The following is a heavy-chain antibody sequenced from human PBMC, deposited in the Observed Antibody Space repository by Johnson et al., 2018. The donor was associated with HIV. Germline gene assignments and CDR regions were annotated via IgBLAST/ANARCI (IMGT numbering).Heavy chain of an antibody. D-gene: IGHD1-26*01. Sequence: EVQLVESGGGLVQPGGSLRLSCAASGFTFSSYWMHWVRQAPGKGLVWVSVIYSGGSTYYADSVKGRFTISRDNSKNTLYLQMNSLRAEDTAVYYCASPSGSSRLAFDIWGQGTMVTVSS. V-gene: IGHV3-66*02. CDR1: GFTFSSYW. J-gene: IGHJ3*02. CDR2: IYSGGST. CDR3: ASPSGSSRLAFDI.